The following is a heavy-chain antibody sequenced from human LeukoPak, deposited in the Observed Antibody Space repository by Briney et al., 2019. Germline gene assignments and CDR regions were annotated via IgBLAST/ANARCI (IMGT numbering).Heavy chain of an antibody. CDR2: ISGSGGGT. Sequence: AGGSLRLSCAASGFTFSSYAMSWVRLAPDKGLEWVSTISGSGGGTYYADSVKGRFTISRDDSKNTLYLQMNSLRADDTAVYYCAKDLGRYRNNFFDYWGQGNLVTVSS. CDR1: GFTFSSYA. D-gene: IGHD1-26*01. V-gene: IGHV3-23*01. J-gene: IGHJ4*02. CDR3: AKDLGRYRNNFFDY.